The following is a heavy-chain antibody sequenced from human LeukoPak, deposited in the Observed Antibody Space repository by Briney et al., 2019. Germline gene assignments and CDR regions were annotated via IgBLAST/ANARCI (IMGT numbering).Heavy chain of an antibody. Sequence: SETLPLTCTVSGGSISSNSYSWGWLRQPPGKGPEWIGSIYYSGSTYYNPSLKSRVTISGDTSKNQFSLKLSSVTAADTAVYYCARGAWYGSGGYGFDPWGQGTLVIVSS. D-gene: IGHD3-10*01. CDR1: GGSISSNSYS. V-gene: IGHV4-39*01. CDR3: ARGAWYGSGGYGFDP. J-gene: IGHJ5*02. CDR2: IYYSGST.